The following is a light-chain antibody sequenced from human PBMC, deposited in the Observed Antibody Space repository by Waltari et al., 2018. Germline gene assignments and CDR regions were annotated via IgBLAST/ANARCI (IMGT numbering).Light chain of an antibody. CDR3: LQDYGYPLT. Sequence: AIQMTQSPSSLSASVGDRVTITCRASEGFRGEFAWYQQKTGKVPKLLIYGASSLQSGVPSRCSGSGSGTDFTLTSSSLQPEDFATYYCLQDYGYPLTFGGGTKVEIK. CDR2: GAS. CDR1: EGFRGE. V-gene: IGKV1-6*01. J-gene: IGKJ4*01.